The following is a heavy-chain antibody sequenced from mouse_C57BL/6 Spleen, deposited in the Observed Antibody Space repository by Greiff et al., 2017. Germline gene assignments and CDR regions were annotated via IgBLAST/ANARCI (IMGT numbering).Heavy chain of an antibody. CDR1: GFTFSDYY. CDR2: INYDGSST. CDR3: ARDDGYYHYFDY. D-gene: IGHD2-3*01. Sequence: EVHLVESEGGLVQPGSSMKLSCTASGFTFSDYYMAWVRQVPEKGLEWVANINYDGSSTYYLASLKSRFIISRDNAKNILYLQMSSLQSEDTATYYCARDDGYYHYFDYWGQGTTLTVAS. J-gene: IGHJ2*01. V-gene: IGHV5-16*01.